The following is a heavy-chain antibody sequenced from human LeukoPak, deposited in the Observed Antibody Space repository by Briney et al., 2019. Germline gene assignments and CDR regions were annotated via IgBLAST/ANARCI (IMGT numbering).Heavy chain of an antibody. D-gene: IGHD2-2*01. CDR2: IIPIFGTA. CDR3: ARDNPIGQSSTDAFDI. Sequence: GASVKVSCKASGGTFSSYAISWVRQAPGQGLEWMGGIIPIFGTANYAQKFQGRVTITADESTSTAYMELSSLRSEDTAVYYCARDNPIGQSSTDAFDIWGQGTMVTVSS. J-gene: IGHJ3*02. CDR1: GGTFSSYA. V-gene: IGHV1-69*13.